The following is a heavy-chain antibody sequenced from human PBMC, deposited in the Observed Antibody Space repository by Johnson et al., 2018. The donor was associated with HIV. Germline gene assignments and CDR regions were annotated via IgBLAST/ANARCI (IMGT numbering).Heavy chain of an antibody. CDR1: GFTFSSYG. J-gene: IGHJ3*02. CDR2: ISFDGNNE. CDR3: ARDREYAFDI. V-gene: IGHV3-30*03. Sequence: QVQLVESGGGLVQPGGSLRLSCAASGFTFSSYGMHWVRQAPGKGLEWVAGISFDGNNEYYADSVKGRFTISRDNSRNTFYLQMNSLRAEDTAVYYCARDREYAFDIWGQGTMVTVSS.